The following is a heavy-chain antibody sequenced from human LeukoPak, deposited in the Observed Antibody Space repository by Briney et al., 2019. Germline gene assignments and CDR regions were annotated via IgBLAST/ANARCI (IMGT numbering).Heavy chain of an antibody. Sequence: GASVKVSCKASGYTFTGYYMHWVRQAPGQGLEWMGWINPNSGGTNYAQKFQGWVTMTRDTSISTAYMELSRLRSDDTAVYYCAREAPYYYGSGSYPYLQHWGQGTLVTVSS. V-gene: IGHV1-2*04. CDR2: INPNSGGT. CDR3: AREAPYYYGSGSYPYLQH. J-gene: IGHJ1*01. D-gene: IGHD3-10*01. CDR1: GYTFTGYY.